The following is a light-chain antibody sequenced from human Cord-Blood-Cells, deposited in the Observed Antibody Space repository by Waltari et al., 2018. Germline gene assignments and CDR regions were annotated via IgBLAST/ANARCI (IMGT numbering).Light chain of an antibody. Sequence: QSVLTQPPSASGTPGQRVTISCSGSSSNIGSNYVYWYQQLPRTAPKLLIYRNNQRPSGFPDRFSGSKSGTSASLAISGLRSEDEADYYCAAWDDSLSGWVFGGGTKLTVL. V-gene: IGLV1-47*01. CDR2: RNN. CDR1: SSNIGSNY. J-gene: IGLJ3*02. CDR3: AAWDDSLSGWV.